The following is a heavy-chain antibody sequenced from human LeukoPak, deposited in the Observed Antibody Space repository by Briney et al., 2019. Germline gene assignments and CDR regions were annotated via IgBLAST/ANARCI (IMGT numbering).Heavy chain of an antibody. J-gene: IGHJ4*02. CDR2: ISWNSGSI. CDR1: GFTFDDYA. D-gene: IGHD5-12*01. Sequence: GRSLRLSCAASGFTFDDYATHWVRQAPGKGLEWVSGISWNSGSIGYADSVKGRFTISRDNAKNSLYLQMNSLRAEDTALYYCAKAKRGYSGYEFDYWGQGTLVTVSS. CDR3: AKAKRGYSGYEFDY. V-gene: IGHV3-9*01.